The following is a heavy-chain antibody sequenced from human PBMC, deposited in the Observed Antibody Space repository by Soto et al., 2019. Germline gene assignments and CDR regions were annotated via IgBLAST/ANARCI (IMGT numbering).Heavy chain of an antibody. CDR2: ISSTTNYI. V-gene: IGHV3-21*01. J-gene: IGHJ4*02. CDR3: ARESEDLTSNFDY. Sequence: EVQLVESGGGLVKPGGSLRISCAASGFTFTRYSMNWVRQAPGKGLEWVSSISSTTNYIYYGDSMKGRFTISRDNAKKSLYLEMNSLRAEDTAVYYCARESEDLTSNFDYWGQGTLVTVSS. CDR1: GFTFTRYS.